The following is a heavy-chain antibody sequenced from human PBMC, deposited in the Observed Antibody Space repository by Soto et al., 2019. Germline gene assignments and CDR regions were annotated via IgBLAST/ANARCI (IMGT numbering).Heavy chain of an antibody. D-gene: IGHD4-17*01. V-gene: IGHV3-11*06. CDR2: ISGSSGSK. CDR3: ARYAAEVTTFYDQ. Sequence: GGSLRLSCAASGFIFNDYYMSWIRQAPGKGLEWLSNISGSSGSKKYADAGKGRFTISRDNAKKSLYLEMHSLRAEDTAMYYCARYAAEVTTFYDQWGQGTLVTVSS. CDR1: GFIFNDYY. J-gene: IGHJ4*02.